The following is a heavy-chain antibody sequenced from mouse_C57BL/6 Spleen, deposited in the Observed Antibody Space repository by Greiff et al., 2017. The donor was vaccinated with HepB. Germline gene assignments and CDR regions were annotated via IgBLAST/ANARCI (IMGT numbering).Heavy chain of an antibody. D-gene: IGHD2-12*01. CDR2: IDPSDSYT. Sequence: QVQLQQPGAELVKPGASVKLSCKASGYTFTSYWMQWVKQRPGQGLEWIGEIDPSDSYTNYNQKFKGKATLTVDTSSSTAYMQLSSLTSEDSAVYYCARMDDQAWFAYWGQGTLVTVSA. CDR3: ARMDDQAWFAY. J-gene: IGHJ3*01. CDR1: GYTFTSYW. V-gene: IGHV1-50*01.